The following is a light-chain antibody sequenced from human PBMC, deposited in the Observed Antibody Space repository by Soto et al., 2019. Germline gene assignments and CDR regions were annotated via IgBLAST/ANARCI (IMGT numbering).Light chain of an antibody. V-gene: IGKV3-20*01. Sequence: EIVLTQSPVTLSLSPGEGVTLSCRAGQIVTSSQLAWYQQKPGQAPRLLVFGASSGVLGIPDRFSGSGSGTDFTLTISRLEPEDFAVYYSHHYWSSPLTFGQGTRLEIK. CDR2: GAS. J-gene: IGKJ5*01. CDR1: QIVTSSQ. CDR3: HHYWSSPLT.